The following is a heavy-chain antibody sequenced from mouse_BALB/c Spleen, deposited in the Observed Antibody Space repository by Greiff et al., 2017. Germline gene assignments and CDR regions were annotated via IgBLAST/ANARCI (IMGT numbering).Heavy chain of an antibody. V-gene: IGHV1-67*01. Sequence: QVHVKQSGPELVRPGVSVKISCKGSGYTFTDYAMHWVKQSHAKSLEWIGVISTYYGNTNYNQKFKGKATMTVDKSSSTAYMELARLTSEDSAIYYCARGDYAMDYWGQGTSVTVSS. CDR2: ISTYYGNT. CDR3: ARGDYAMDY. CDR1: GYTFTDYA. J-gene: IGHJ4*01.